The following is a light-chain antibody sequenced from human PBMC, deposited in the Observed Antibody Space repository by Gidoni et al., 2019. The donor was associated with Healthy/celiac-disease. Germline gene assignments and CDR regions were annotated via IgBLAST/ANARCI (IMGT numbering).Light chain of an antibody. CDR1: QSISSY. V-gene: IGKV1-39*01. CDR3: QQSYSTPFT. J-gene: IGKJ3*01. CDR2: AAS. Sequence: DIPMTQSPSSLSASVGDRVTITCRASQSISSYLNWYQQKPGKAPKLLIYAASSLQSGVPSRFSGSGSGTDFTLTISSLQPEDCATYYCQQSYSTPFTFXPXTKVDIK.